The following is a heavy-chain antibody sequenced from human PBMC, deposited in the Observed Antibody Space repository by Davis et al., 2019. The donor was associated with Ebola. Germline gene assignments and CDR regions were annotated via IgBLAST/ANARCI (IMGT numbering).Heavy chain of an antibody. J-gene: IGHJ6*02. CDR1: GYTFTSYG. CDR3: AREGYCSSTSCLYSYYYYYYGMDV. Sequence: ASVKVSCKASGYTFTSYGISWVRQAPGQGLEWMGWISAYNGNTNYAQKLQGRVTMTTDTSTSTAYMELRSLRSDDTAVYYCAREGYCSSTSCLYSYYYYYYGMDVWGQGTTVTVSS. V-gene: IGHV1-18*01. D-gene: IGHD2-2*01. CDR2: ISAYNGNT.